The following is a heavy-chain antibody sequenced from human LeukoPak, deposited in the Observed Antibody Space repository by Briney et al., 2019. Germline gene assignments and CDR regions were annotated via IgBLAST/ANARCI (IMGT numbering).Heavy chain of an antibody. Sequence: RVASVKVSCKASGYTFTGYYMHWVRQAPGQGLEWMGWINPNSGGTNYAQKFQGRVTMTRDTSISTAYMELSRLRSDDTAVYYCARGGVATSRTSSYYYYMDVWGKGTTVTVSS. J-gene: IGHJ6*03. CDR3: ARGGVATSRTSSYYYYMDV. V-gene: IGHV1-2*02. D-gene: IGHD5-12*01. CDR1: GYTFTGYY. CDR2: INPNSGGT.